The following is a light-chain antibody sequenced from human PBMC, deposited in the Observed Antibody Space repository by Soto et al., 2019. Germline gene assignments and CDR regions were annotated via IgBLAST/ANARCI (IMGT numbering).Light chain of an antibody. CDR2: GAS. CDR1: QSVSRN. CDR3: QQYGDWPPET. Sequence: EIVMTQSPATLSVSPGERATLSCRASQSVSRNLAWYQQKPGQAPRLLIYGASTRATGVPARFSGSGSATEFTLSISSLQSEDVAVYYCQQYGDWPPETFGQGTKLEI. J-gene: IGKJ2*01. V-gene: IGKV3-15*01.